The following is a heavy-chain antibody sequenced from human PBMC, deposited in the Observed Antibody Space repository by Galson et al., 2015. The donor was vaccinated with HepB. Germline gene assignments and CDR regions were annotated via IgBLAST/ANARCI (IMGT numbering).Heavy chain of an antibody. Sequence: SLRLSCAASGFTFSSYAMSWVRQAPGKGLEWVSGITGSGGSTYHADSVKGRFTISRDNSRNTLYLQMNSLRAEDTTVYYCAREDCSSTSCYYVDYWGQGTLVTVSS. D-gene: IGHD2-2*01. CDR2: ITGSGGST. V-gene: IGHV3-23*01. CDR1: GFTFSSYA. CDR3: AREDCSSTSCYYVDY. J-gene: IGHJ4*02.